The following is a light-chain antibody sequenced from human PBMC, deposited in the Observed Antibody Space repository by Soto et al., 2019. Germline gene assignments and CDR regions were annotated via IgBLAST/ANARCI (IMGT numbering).Light chain of an antibody. CDR3: QQSYTTLSIT. J-gene: IGKJ5*01. CDR1: ESISRH. V-gene: IGKV1-39*01. CDR2: AAS. Sequence: DIQMTQSPSSLSASVGDRVTITCRASESISRHLNWYQQKAGKAPKLLIYAASSLQNGVPSRFRGGGSGTDFTLIITNLQPEDFATYYSQQSYTTLSITFGQGTWLEIK.